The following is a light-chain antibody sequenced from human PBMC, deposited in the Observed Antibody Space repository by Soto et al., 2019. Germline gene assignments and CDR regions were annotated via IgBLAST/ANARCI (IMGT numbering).Light chain of an antibody. V-gene: IGLV1-44*01. J-gene: IGLJ1*01. CDR3: AAWADSLNVLYV. CDR1: RSNIGTNA. CDR2: NNN. Sequence: QSVLTQPPSASATPGQRVTISCSGSRSNIGTNAVNCYQQLPGTAPRLLIYNNNQRPSGVPDRFSGSKSGTSASLAISGLQSDDEANYFCAAWADSLNVLYVFGTGTKVTVL.